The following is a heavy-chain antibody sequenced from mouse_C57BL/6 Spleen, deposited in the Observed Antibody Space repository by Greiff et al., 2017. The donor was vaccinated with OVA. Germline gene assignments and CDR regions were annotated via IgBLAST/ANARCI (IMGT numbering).Heavy chain of an antibody. CDR2: IDPETGGT. CDR1: GYTFTDSE. J-gene: IGHJ4*01. D-gene: IGHD1-1*01. Sequence: VQVVESGAELVRPGASVTLSCKASGYTFTDSEMHWVKQTPVHGLEWIGAIDPETGGTAYNQKFKGKAILTADKSSSTAYMELRSLTSEDSAVYYCTRYETTVVPYYAMDYWGQGTSVTVSS. V-gene: IGHV1-15*01. CDR3: TRYETTVVPYYAMDY.